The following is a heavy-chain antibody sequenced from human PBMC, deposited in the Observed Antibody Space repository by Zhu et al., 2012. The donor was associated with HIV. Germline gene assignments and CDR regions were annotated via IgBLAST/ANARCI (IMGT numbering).Heavy chain of an antibody. CDR1: GFTFSSYS. Sequence: EVQLVESGGGLVQPGGSLRLSCAASGFTFSSYSMNWVRQAPGKGLEWVSYISSSSSTIYYADSVKGRFTISRDNAKNSLYLQMNSLRAEDTAVYYCGATAQQLVLWELDPWGQGTLVTVSS. J-gene: IGHJ5*02. CDR3: GATAQQLVLWELDP. CDR2: ISSSSSTI. V-gene: IGHV3-48*01. D-gene: IGHD6-13*01.